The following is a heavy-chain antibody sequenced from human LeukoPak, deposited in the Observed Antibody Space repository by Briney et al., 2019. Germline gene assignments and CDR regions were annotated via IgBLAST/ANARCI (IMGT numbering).Heavy chain of an antibody. J-gene: IGHJ5*02. CDR3: ARDQYYDSKGWFDL. CDR2: IIPIFGTA. V-gene: IGHV1-69*05. CDR1: GGTFSSYA. D-gene: IGHD3-22*01. Sequence: ASVKVSCKASGGTFSSYAISWVRQAPGQGLEWMGGIIPIFGTANYAQKLQGRVTMTTDTSTSTAYMELRSLRSDDTAVYYCARDQYYDSKGWFDLWGQGTLVTVSS.